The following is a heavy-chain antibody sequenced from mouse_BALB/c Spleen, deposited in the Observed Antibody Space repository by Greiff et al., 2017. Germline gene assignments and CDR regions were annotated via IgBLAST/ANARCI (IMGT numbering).Heavy chain of an antibody. CDR2: IYPGNSDT. CDR1: GYSFTSYW. V-gene: IGHV1-5*01. CDR3: ARDYGSSYWFAY. D-gene: IGHD1-1*01. Sequence: VQLQQSGTVLARPGASVKMSCKASGYSFTSYWMHWVKQRPGQGLEWIGAIYPGNSDTSYNQKFKGKAKLTAVTSASTSYMELSSLTTEDSAVYYCARDYGSSYWFAYWGQGTLVTVSA. J-gene: IGHJ3*01.